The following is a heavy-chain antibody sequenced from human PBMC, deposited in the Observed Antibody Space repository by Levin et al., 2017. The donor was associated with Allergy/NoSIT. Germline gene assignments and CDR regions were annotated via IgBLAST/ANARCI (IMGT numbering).Heavy chain of an antibody. D-gene: IGHD7-27*01. Sequence: LSLTCAASGFTFGDYAMHWVRQAPGKGLEWVSGINWNRDKIGYADSVRARFTISRDNAKNSLYLQMNSLRPEDTALYYCAKGLNWGSPNTFDYWGQGTLVTVSS. CDR2: INWNRDKI. CDR3: AKGLNWGSPNTFDY. CDR1: GFTFGDYA. J-gene: IGHJ4*02. V-gene: IGHV3-9*01.